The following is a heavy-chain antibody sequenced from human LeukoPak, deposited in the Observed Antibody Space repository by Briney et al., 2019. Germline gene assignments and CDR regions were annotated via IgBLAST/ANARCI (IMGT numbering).Heavy chain of an antibody. J-gene: IGHJ4*02. CDR2: ISGSGGRI. D-gene: IGHD3-22*01. V-gene: IGHV3-23*01. Sequence: GGSLRLSCAASGFTFSKYGMTWVRQAPGKGLEWVSGISGSGGRIYYADSVKGRFTISRDNSKNTLYLQMNSLRAEDTAVYYCARDFRTYYYDSSGYPLGYWGQGTLVTVSS. CDR1: GFTFSKYG. CDR3: ARDFRTYYYDSSGYPLGY.